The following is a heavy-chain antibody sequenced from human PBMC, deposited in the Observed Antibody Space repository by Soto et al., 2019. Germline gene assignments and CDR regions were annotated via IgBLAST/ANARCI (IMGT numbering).Heavy chain of an antibody. CDR1: GGSISSSSYY. V-gene: IGHV4-39*01. Sequence: SETLSLTCTVSGGSISSSSYYWGWIRQPPGKGLEWIGSIYYSGSTYYNPSLKSRVTISVDTSKNQFSLKLSSVTAADTAVYYCARPSYYYDSSGYYHDAFDIWGQGTMVTVSS. CDR3: ARPSYYYDSSGYYHDAFDI. CDR2: IYYSGST. J-gene: IGHJ3*02. D-gene: IGHD3-22*01.